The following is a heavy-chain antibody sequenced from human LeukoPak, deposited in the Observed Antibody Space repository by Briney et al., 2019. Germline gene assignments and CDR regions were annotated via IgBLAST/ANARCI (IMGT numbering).Heavy chain of an antibody. CDR1: GFTFSTYA. CDR3: ARGKDSSGYYYDAFDI. V-gene: IGHV3-64*01. J-gene: IGHJ3*02. Sequence: GGSLRLSCAASGFTFSTYAIHWVRQAPGKGLEYISTISDNGGSTYYANSVKGRFTISRDNSKITLYLQMGSLRAEDMAVYYCARGKDSSGYYYDAFDIWRQGTMVTVCS. CDR2: ISDNGGST. D-gene: IGHD3-22*01.